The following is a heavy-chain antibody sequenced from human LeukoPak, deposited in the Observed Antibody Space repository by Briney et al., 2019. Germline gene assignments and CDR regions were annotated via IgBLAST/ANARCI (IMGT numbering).Heavy chain of an antibody. J-gene: IGHJ6*02. CDR1: GYTFTSYG. CDR3: ARSAPAYYYGMDV. V-gene: IGHV1-18*01. Sequence: GASVKVSCKASGYTFTSYGISWVRQAPGQGLEWMGWISAYNGNTNYAQKLQGRVTTTTDTSTSTAYMELRSLRSDDTAVYYCARSAPAYYYGMDVWGQGTTVTVSS. CDR2: ISAYNGNT.